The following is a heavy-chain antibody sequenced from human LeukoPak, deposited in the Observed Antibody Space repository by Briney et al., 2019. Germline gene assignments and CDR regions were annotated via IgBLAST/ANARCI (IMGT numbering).Heavy chain of an antibody. CDR3: ARGRAVRVGVVIKGYGMDV. CDR1: GYTFTSYG. CDR2: ISAYNGNT. J-gene: IGHJ6*02. D-gene: IGHD3-3*01. V-gene: IGHV1-18*01. Sequence: GASVKVSCKASGYTFTSYGISWVRQAPGQGLEWMGWISAYNGNTNYAQKLQDRVTMTTDTSTSTAYMELRSLRSDDTAVYYCARGRAVRVGVVIKGYGMDVWGQGTTVTVSS.